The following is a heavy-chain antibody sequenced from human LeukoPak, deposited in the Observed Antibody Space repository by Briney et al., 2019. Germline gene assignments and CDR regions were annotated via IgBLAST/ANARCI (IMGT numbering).Heavy chain of an antibody. D-gene: IGHD4-17*01. CDR2: ISYRGST. J-gene: IGHJ4*02. CDR1: GGSISNYY. CDR3: ARRDLRSPFDY. Sequence: SETLSLTCTVSGGSISNYYWSWIRQPPGKGLEWIGYISYRGSTNYNPSLKSRVTISIDTSKNQFSLKLSSVTAADTAMYYCARRDLRSPFDYWGQGTLVTVSS. V-gene: IGHV4-59*08.